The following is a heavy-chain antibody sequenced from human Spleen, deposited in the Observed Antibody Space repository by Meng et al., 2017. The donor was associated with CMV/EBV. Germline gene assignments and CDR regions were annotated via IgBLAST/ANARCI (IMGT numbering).Heavy chain of an antibody. D-gene: IGHD3-22*01. CDR2: IFYSGRA. J-gene: IGHJ3*02. Sequence: SETLSLTCTVSGGSITDSSHFWGWIRQPPGRGLEWIGNIFYSGRAYYNPSLKSRATISVDTSKNQFSLWLTSVTAADTAVYYCARDLHAHYYDSSGYLGDAFDIWGQGTMVTVSS. CDR3: ARDLHAHYYDSSGYLGDAFDI. V-gene: IGHV4-39*07. CDR1: GGSITDSSHF.